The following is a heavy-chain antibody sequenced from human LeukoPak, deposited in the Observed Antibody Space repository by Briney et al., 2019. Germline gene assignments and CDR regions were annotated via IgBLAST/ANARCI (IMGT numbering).Heavy chain of an antibody. D-gene: IGHD2-21*01. V-gene: IGHV1-46*01. CDR2: INPSGGST. J-gene: IGHJ6*02. CDR3: ARELRGYYYGMDV. CDR1: GYTFTSYG. Sequence: GASVKVSCKASGYTFTSYGISWVRQAPGQGLEWMGIINPSGGSTSYAQKFQGRVTMTRDTSTSTVYMELSSLRSEDTAVYYCARELRGYYYGMDVWGQGTTVTVSS.